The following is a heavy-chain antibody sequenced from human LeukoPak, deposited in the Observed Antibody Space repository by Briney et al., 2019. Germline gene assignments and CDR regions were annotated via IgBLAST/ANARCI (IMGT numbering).Heavy chain of an antibody. CDR3: ARAPWYGSGSYYERLAD. Sequence: SETLSLTCAAYGGSFSGYYWSWIRQPPGKGLEWIGEINHSGSTNYNPSLKSRVTRSVDTSKNQFSLKLSSGTAADTAVYYCARAPWYGSGSYYERLADWGQGTLVTVSS. CDR2: INHSGST. CDR1: GGSFSGYY. D-gene: IGHD3-10*01. V-gene: IGHV4-34*01. J-gene: IGHJ4*02.